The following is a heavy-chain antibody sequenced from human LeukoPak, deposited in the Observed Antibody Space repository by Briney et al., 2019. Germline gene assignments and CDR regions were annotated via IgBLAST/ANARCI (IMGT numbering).Heavy chain of an antibody. D-gene: IGHD3-10*01. J-gene: IGHJ4*02. V-gene: IGHV3-30*07. CDR1: GFIFSSYA. Sequence: GGSLRLSCAASGFIFSSYAMHWVRQAPGKGLEWVAVISYDGSNKYYADSVKGRFTISRDNSKNTLYLQMSSLRAEDTAVYYCAKHYYSSGSYYNVDYWGQGTLVTVSS. CDR3: AKHYYSSGSYYNVDY. CDR2: ISYDGSNK.